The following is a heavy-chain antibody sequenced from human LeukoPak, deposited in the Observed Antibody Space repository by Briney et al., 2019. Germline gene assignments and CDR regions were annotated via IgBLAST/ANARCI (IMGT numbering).Heavy chain of an antibody. Sequence: SETLSLTCAVDGGAFSGYYWSWIRQLPGKGLESIGKINHSGSTNYNPSLKSRVTISVDTSKNQFPLKLSSVTTADTAVYYCARAARRRAILVVVPAAIGGNWFDPWGQGTLVTVSS. D-gene: IGHD2-2*02. J-gene: IGHJ5*02. V-gene: IGHV4-34*01. CDR1: GGAFSGYY. CDR2: INHSGST. CDR3: ARAARRRAILVVVPAAIGGNWFDP.